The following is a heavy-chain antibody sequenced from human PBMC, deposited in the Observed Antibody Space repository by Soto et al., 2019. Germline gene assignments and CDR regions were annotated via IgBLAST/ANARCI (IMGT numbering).Heavy chain of an antibody. Sequence: PGGSLRLSCAASGFTFSSYGMHWVRQAPGKGLEWVAVIWYDGSNKYYADSVKGRFTISRDNSKNTLYLQMNSLRAEDTAVYYCARDQRTTMVRGDTKDYWGQGTLVTVSS. CDR1: GFTFSSYG. D-gene: IGHD3-10*01. J-gene: IGHJ4*02. CDR2: IWYDGSNK. V-gene: IGHV3-33*01. CDR3: ARDQRTTMVRGDTKDY.